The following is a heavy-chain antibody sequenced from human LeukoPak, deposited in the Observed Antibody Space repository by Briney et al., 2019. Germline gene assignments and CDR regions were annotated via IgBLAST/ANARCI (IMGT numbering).Heavy chain of an antibody. D-gene: IGHD4-23*01. J-gene: IGHJ4*02. CDR1: GFTFSSYW. CDR2: INTDGSST. Sequence: GGSLRLSCAASGFTFSSYWMHWVRQAPGKGLVWVSRINTDGSSTSYADSVKGRFTISRDNAKNTLYLQMNSLRAEDTAVYYCAREGEDYGGSPVGYWGRGTLVTVSS. CDR3: AREGEDYGGSPVGY. V-gene: IGHV3-74*01.